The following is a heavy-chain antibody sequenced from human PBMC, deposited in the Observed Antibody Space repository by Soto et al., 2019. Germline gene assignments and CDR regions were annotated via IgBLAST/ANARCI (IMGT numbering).Heavy chain of an antibody. Sequence: PGGSLRLSCAASGFTFSSYGMHWVRQAPGKGLVWVSGIKNDGSNTYYADSVKGRFTISRDNAKNTLYLQMNSLRAEDTAVYYCVRTSLVVAAATREDYWGQGTLVTVSS. V-gene: IGHV3-74*01. CDR2: IKNDGSNT. CDR3: VRTSLVVAAATREDY. D-gene: IGHD2-15*01. J-gene: IGHJ4*02. CDR1: GFTFSSYG.